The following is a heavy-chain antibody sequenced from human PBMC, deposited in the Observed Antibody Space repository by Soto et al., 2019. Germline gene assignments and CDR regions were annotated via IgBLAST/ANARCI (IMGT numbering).Heavy chain of an antibody. V-gene: IGHV3-15*01. J-gene: IGHJ5*02. CDR1: GLSFSGAW. CDR2: IKSKTYGETT. D-gene: IGHD2-15*01. Sequence: EVQLVESGGGLVQPGESLRLSCTTSGLSFSGAWMYWVRQAPGKGPEWVGRIKSKTYGETTDYSSPVRGRFTISRDDSKSTLYLQMDNLRTDDTAVYYCARGIPGYCGGATCYSGWFDPWGQGTLVTVSS. CDR3: ARGIPGYCGGATCYSGWFDP.